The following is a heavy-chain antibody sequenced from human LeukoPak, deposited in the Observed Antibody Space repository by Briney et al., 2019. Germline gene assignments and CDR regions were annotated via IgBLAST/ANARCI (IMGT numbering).Heavy chain of an antibody. CDR3: AKEVVPGTSRSFDY. D-gene: IGHD2-2*01. Sequence: GGSLRLSCAASGFTFSSYTMAWVRQAPGKGLECVSSLSFGGGTIYYADSVKGRFTISRDTYKNTLYLQMNSLRAEDTAIYYCAKEVVPGTSRSFDYWGQGTLVTVSS. CDR1: GFTFSSYT. J-gene: IGHJ4*02. CDR2: LSFGGGTI. V-gene: IGHV3-23*01.